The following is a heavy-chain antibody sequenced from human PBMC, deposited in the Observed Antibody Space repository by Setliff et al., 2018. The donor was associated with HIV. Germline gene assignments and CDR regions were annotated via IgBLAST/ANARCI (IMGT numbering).Heavy chain of an antibody. Sequence: SETLSLTCSVSGGSINRGTYYWTWIRQSAGKGLEWIGHIYITGTTYYNSSLTSRVTMSVDTSKNQFSLKLNSVTAADTAVYYCEAATVGETGYYGIDVWGPGTTVTVSS. D-gene: IGHD1-26*01. CDR2: IYITGTT. CDR1: GGSINRGTYY. V-gene: IGHV4-61*09. J-gene: IGHJ6*02. CDR3: EAATVGETGYYGIDV.